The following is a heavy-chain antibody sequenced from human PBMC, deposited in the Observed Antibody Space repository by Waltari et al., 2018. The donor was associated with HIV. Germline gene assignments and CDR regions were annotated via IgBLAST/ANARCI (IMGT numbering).Heavy chain of an antibody. Sequence: QLQLQESGPGLVKPSEPLSLTCTVPGGSISSSSYYWGWIRQPPGKGREWIGSICYSGSTYYNPSLKSRVTISVDTSKNQFSLKLSSVTAADTAVYYCARFGMATSSAFDYWGQGTLVTVSS. CDR1: GGSISSSSYY. J-gene: IGHJ4*02. V-gene: IGHV4-39*07. D-gene: IGHD5-12*01. CDR3: ARFGMATSSAFDY. CDR2: ICYSGST.